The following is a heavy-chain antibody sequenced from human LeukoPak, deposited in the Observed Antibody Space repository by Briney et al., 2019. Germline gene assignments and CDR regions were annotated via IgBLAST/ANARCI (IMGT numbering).Heavy chain of an antibody. D-gene: IGHD1-26*01. J-gene: IGHJ4*02. Sequence: PGGSLRLSCAVSGITLSNYGMSWVRQAPGKGLEWVSGISGSGGNTYYADSVKGRFTISRDNSKNTLYLQMNSLRAEDTAVYYCAKDWPIVRAIVYYFDYWGQGTLVAVSS. CDR3: AKDWPIVRAIVYYFDY. V-gene: IGHV3-23*01. CDR2: ISGSGGNT. CDR1: GITLSNYG.